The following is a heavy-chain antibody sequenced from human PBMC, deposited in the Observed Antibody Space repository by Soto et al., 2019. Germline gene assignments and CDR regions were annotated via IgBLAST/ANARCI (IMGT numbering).Heavy chain of an antibody. J-gene: IGHJ4*02. Sequence: GGSLRLSCAASGFTFSSYSMNWVRQAPGKGLEWVSSISSSSSYIYYADSVKGRFTISGDNAKNSLYLQMNSLRAEDTAVYYCASDCSGGSCYPDGDYWGQGTLVTVSS. D-gene: IGHD2-15*01. V-gene: IGHV3-21*01. CDR1: GFTFSSYS. CDR2: ISSSSSYI. CDR3: ASDCSGGSCYPDGDY.